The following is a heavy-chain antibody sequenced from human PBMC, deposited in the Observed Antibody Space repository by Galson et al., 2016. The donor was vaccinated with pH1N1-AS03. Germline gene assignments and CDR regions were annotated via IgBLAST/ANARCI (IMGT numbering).Heavy chain of an antibody. D-gene: IGHD1-26*01. CDR3: ARGRGSYGMDV. J-gene: IGHJ6*02. V-gene: IGHV1-3*01. CDR2: INAGNGNT. Sequence: SVKVSCKASGYTFISYVMHWVRQAPGQRLEWMGWINAGNGNTTYSQSFQGRVTITRDTSASKAYMELSSLRSEDTAVYYCARGRGSYGMDVGGQGTTVTVSS. CDR1: GYTFISYV.